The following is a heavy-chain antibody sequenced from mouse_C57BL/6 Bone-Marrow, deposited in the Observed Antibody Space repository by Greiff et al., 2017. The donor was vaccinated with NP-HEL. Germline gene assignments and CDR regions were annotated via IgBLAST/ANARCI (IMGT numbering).Heavy chain of an antibody. CDR2: IDPNSGGT. CDR1: GYTFTSYW. J-gene: IGHJ1*03. V-gene: IGHV1-72*01. D-gene: IGHD1-1*01. Sequence: QVQLKQPGADLVKPGASVKLSCKASGYTFTSYWMHWVKQRPGRGLEWIGRIDPNSGGTKFNEKFKTKATLTVDKPSSTAYMQLSSLTSEDSAVYYGARDYYGSRGWYFDVWGTGTTVTVSS. CDR3: ARDYYGSRGWYFDV.